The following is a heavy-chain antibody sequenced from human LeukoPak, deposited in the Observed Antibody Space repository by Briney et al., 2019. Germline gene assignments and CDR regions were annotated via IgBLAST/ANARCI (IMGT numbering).Heavy chain of an antibody. CDR1: GFTFSSYW. Sequence: GGSLRLSCAASGFTFSSYWMHWVRQAPGKGLVWVSRINSDGSSTSYADSVEGRFTISRDNAKNTLYLQMNSLRAEDTAVYYCARAGYDSSGYYWGHYYYMDVWGKGTTVTVSS. V-gene: IGHV3-74*01. J-gene: IGHJ6*03. CDR2: INSDGSST. CDR3: ARAGYDSSGYYWGHYYYMDV. D-gene: IGHD3-22*01.